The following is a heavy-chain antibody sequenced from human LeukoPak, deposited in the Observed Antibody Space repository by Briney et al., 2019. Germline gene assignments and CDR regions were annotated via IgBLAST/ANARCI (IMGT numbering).Heavy chain of an antibody. CDR1: GFTFSSYA. V-gene: IGHV4-34*01. Sequence: GSLRLSCAASGFTFSSYAMSWVRQPPGKGLEWIGEIDHSGSTPYNPSLKSRVTILVDTSNYQFSLKLTSVTAADTAVYYCARGEAEIDYWGQGTLVTVSS. CDR3: ARGEAEIDY. CDR2: IDHSGST. J-gene: IGHJ4*02.